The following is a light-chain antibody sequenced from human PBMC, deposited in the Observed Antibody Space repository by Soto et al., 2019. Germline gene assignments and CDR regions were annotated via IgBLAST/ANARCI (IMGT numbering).Light chain of an antibody. Sequence: QSVLTQPASVTGSPGQSITISCTGTSSDVGGYNYVSWYQQHPGKAPKLMIYDVSNRPSGVSNRFSGSKSGNTASLTISGLQAEDEADYNCSSYTSSSTLEVFGTGTKVTVL. V-gene: IGLV2-14*01. J-gene: IGLJ1*01. CDR3: SSYTSSSTLEV. CDR2: DVS. CDR1: SSDVGGYNY.